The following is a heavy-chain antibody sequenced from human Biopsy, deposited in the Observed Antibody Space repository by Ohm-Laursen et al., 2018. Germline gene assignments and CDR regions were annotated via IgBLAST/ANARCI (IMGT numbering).Heavy chain of an antibody. D-gene: IGHD3-22*01. V-gene: IGHV1-2*02. CDR2: INAKTGDT. J-gene: IGHJ5*02. CDR3: TRGGYYYDSLAYYYWFDP. Sequence: ATVKISCKASGYTFTNYGIIWVRQAPGQGLEWMEWINAKTGDTNYAQKFQGRVTMTGDTSISTAYVDLSSLRSDDTAVYYCTRGGYYYDSLAYYYWFDPWGQGTLVTVSS. CDR1: GYTFTNYG.